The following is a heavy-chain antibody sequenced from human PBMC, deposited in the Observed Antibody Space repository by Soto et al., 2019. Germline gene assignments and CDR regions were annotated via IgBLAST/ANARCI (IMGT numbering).Heavy chain of an antibody. CDR1: GVTFSSYA. CDR2: ISGSGGST. Sequence: GGSLRLSCAASGVTFSSYAMSWVRRAPGKGLEWVSAISGSGGSTYYADSVKGRFTISRDNSKNTLYLQMNSLRAEDTAVYYCAKVIDSSGWHYHAFDIWGQGTMVTVSS. J-gene: IGHJ3*02. CDR3: AKVIDSSGWHYHAFDI. V-gene: IGHV3-23*01. D-gene: IGHD6-19*01.